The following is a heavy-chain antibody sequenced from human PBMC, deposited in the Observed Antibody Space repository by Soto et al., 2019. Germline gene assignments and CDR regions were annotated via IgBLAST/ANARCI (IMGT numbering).Heavy chain of an antibody. Sequence: EVQLLESGGGLVQPGGSLRLSCAASGFTFSSYAMSWVRQAPGKGLEWVSAIRGSGGGTYYADAVKGRFTISRDNSKNTLYLQMTSLRTEDTAVYYCAIGFYYDILTGLDCWGQGTLVTVSS. V-gene: IGHV3-23*01. CDR3: AIGFYYDILTGLDC. D-gene: IGHD3-9*01. CDR1: GFTFSSYA. J-gene: IGHJ4*02. CDR2: IRGSGGGT.